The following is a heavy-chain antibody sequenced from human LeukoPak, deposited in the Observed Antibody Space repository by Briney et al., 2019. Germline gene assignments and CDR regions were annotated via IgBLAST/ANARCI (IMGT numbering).Heavy chain of an antibody. D-gene: IGHD2-8*01. V-gene: IGHV4-59*08. CDR2: IYYSGNT. J-gene: IGHJ4*02. CDR3: ARHKNGGTFPIDS. Sequence: KPSETLSLTCTVSGSSISTYYWGWIRQPPGKALEYIGHIYYSGNTNYNPSLKSRVTMSIDTSNNQFSLKLTSVTAADTAVYYCARHKNGGTFPIDSWGQGTLVTVSS. CDR1: GSSISTYY.